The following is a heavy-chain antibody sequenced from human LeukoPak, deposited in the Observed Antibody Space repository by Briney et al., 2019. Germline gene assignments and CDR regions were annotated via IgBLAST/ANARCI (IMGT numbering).Heavy chain of an antibody. CDR3: ARVLRGYSYGLLPEGYFDL. Sequence: KASETLSLTCTVSGGSISSSSYYWGWIRQPPGKGLEWIGSIYYSGSTYYNPSLKSRVTISVDTSKNQFSLKLSSVTAADTAAYYCARVLRGYSYGLLPEGYFDLWGRGTLVTVSS. CDR1: GGSISSSSYY. V-gene: IGHV4-39*01. J-gene: IGHJ2*01. CDR2: IYYSGST. D-gene: IGHD5-18*01.